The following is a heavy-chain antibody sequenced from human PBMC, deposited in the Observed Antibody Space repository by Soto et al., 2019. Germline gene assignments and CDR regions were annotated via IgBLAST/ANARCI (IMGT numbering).Heavy chain of an antibody. V-gene: IGHV1-18*01. CDR2: ISAYNGNT. CDR3: ARVGPDILTGYSVVEGVDY. CDR1: GYTFTSYG. J-gene: IGHJ4*02. Sequence: QVQLVQSGAEVKKPGASVKVSCKASGYTFTSYGISWVRHAPGQGLERMGWISAYNGNTNYAQKLQGRVTMTTDTSTSTAYMELRSLRSDDTAVYYFARVGPDILTGYSVVEGVDYWGQGTLVTVSS. D-gene: IGHD3-9*01.